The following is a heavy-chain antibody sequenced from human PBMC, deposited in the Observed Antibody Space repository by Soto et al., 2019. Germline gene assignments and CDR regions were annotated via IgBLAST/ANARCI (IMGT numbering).Heavy chain of an antibody. Sequence: SETLSLTCSVSGGSISSANYYWSWIRQHPGKGLEWIGYIHYSGSSYYNPSLKSRVIVSVDTSKDQFSVKLSSVTAADTAVYYCARATMVRGLTTNAPERLDVWGQGTTVTVSS. CDR2: IHYSGSS. CDR1: GGSISSANYY. D-gene: IGHD3-10*01. J-gene: IGHJ6*02. V-gene: IGHV4-31*03. CDR3: ARATMVRGLTTNAPERLDV.